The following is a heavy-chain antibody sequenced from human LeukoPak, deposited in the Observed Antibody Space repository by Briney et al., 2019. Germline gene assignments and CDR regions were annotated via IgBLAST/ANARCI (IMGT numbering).Heavy chain of an antibody. V-gene: IGHV3-64D*09. CDR1: GFTFSSYA. D-gene: IGHD3-10*01. CDR3: VKCGSGSYYNAIFDY. Sequence: GGSLRLSCSASGFTFSSYAMHWVRQAPGKGLEYVSAISSNGGSTYYADSVKGRFTISRDNSKNTLYLQMSSLRAEDTAVNYCVKCGSGSYYNAIFDYWGQGTLVTVSS. CDR2: ISSNGGST. J-gene: IGHJ4*02.